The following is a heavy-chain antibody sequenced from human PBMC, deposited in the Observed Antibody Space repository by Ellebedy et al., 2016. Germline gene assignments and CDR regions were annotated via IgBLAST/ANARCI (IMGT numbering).Heavy chain of an antibody. CDR1: GFSFNTFF. CDR2: ISAGGDNT. V-gene: IGHV3-23*01. CDR3: RQGHYADL. J-gene: IGHJ4*02. Sequence: GESLKISXSASGFSFNTFFMSWVRQAPGKGLEWVSTISAGGDNTQFADSVKGRFTVSRDNSKNSVYLRMNNLRVEDTAVYYCRQGHYADLWGQGTLVTVSS. D-gene: IGHD4-17*01.